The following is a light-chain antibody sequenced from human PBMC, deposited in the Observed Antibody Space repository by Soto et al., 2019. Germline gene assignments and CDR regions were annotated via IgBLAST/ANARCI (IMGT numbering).Light chain of an antibody. CDR2: GHS. V-gene: IGLV1-40*01. Sequence: QSVLTQTPSVSGAPGQRVTISCTGSSSNIGAGYAVHWYQQFPGTAPKLLIYGHSNRPSGVPDRFSGSKSGTSASLAITGLQAEDEADYYCQSYDISLSGYVFGTGTKLTVL. CDR3: QSYDISLSGYV. CDR1: SSNIGAGYA. J-gene: IGLJ1*01.